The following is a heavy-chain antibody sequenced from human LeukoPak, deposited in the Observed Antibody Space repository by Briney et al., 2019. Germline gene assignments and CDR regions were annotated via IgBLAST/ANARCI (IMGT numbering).Heavy chain of an antibody. Sequence: GGSPRLSSAASGFTFDDYGMSWVRQAPGKGLEWVSGINWNGGSTGYADSVKGRFTISRDNAKNSLYLQMNSLRAEDTALYYCARLGYCSSTSCSKNYYYYMDVWGKGTTVAVCS. V-gene: IGHV3-20*03. CDR3: ARLGYCSSTSCSKNYYYYMDV. CDR1: GFTFDDYG. CDR2: INWNGGST. J-gene: IGHJ6*03. D-gene: IGHD2-2*01.